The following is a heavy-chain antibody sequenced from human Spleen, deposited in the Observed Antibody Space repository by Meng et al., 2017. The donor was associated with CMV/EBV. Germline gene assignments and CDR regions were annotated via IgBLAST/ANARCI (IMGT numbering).Heavy chain of an antibody. CDR1: GCTFTGYY. CDR2: INPHSGDT. CDR3: ARDPNSGSPY. V-gene: IGHV1-2*02. D-gene: IGHD1-26*01. J-gene: IGHJ4*02. Sequence: KVSCKASGCTFTGYYVHWVRQAPGQGLEWMGWINPHSGDTNYAQKFQGRVTMTRDTSMTTASMELSRLTSDDTAVYYCARDPNSGSPYWGQGTLVTVSS.